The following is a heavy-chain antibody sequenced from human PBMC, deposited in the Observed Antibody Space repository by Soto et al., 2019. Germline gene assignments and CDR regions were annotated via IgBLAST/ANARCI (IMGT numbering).Heavy chain of an antibody. D-gene: IGHD3-10*01. CDR1: GFTFSSYG. CDR2: ISYDGSNK. CDR3: AKEVWFGELNNWFDP. Sequence: GGSLRFSCAASGFTFSSYGMHWVRQAPGKGLEWVAVISYDGSNKYYADSVKGRFTISRDNSKNTLYLQMNSLRAEDTAVYYCAKEVWFGELNNWFDPWGQGTLVTAPQ. V-gene: IGHV3-30*18. J-gene: IGHJ5*02.